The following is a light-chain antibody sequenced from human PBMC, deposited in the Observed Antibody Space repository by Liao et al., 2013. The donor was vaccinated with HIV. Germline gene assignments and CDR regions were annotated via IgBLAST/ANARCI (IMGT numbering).Light chain of an antibody. CDR3: QVWDSSSDHWV. CDR1: KLGKKY. V-gene: IGLV3-1*01. J-gene: IGLJ3*02. Sequence: SYELTQPPSVSVSPGQTASIPCSGDKLGKKYTCWYLQKPGQSPVLVIYQNDKRPSGIPERFSGSNSGNTATLTISGTQAVDEADYYCQVWDSSSDHWVFGGGTKLTVL. CDR2: QND.